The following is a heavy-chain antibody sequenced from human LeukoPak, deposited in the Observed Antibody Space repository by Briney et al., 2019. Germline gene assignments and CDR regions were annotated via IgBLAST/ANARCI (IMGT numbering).Heavy chain of an antibody. V-gene: IGHV4-39*01. D-gene: IGHD3-16*01. J-gene: IGHJ4*02. CDR2: ICYSGST. CDR3: ARLKPLLDY. CDR1: GGSISSSSYY. Sequence: DPSETLSLTCTVSGGSISSSSYYWGWLRRPPGKGREWIGSICYSGSTYYYPSLKSRLTISVDTSKNPFSLKLSSVTAADTAVYYCARLKPLLDYWGQGTLVTVSS.